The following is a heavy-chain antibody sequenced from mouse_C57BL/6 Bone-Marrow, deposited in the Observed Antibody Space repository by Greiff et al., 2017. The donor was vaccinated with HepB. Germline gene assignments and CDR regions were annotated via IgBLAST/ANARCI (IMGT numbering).Heavy chain of an antibody. Sequence: QVQLQQPGAELVRPGSSVKLSCKASGYTFTSYWMDWVKQRPGQGLEWIGNIYPSDSETHYNQKFKDKATLTVDKSSSTAYMQLSRLTSEDSAVYYCAYYSNSWFAYWGQGTLVTVSA. V-gene: IGHV1-61*01. CDR2: IYPSDSET. D-gene: IGHD2-5*01. J-gene: IGHJ3*01. CDR3: AYYSNSWFAY. CDR1: GYTFTSYW.